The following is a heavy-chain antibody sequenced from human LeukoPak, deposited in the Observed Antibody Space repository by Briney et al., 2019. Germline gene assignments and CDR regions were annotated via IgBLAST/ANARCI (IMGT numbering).Heavy chain of an antibody. V-gene: IGHV1-2*06. Sequence: ASVKVSCKASGYTFTGYYMHWVRQAPGQGLEWMGRINPNSGGTNYAQKFQGRVTMTRDTSISTVYMELSSLRSEDTAVYYCARDLCSGCYYFDYWGQGTLVTVSS. CDR2: INPNSGGT. D-gene: IGHD3-22*01. CDR3: ARDLCSGCYYFDY. CDR1: GYTFTGYY. J-gene: IGHJ4*02.